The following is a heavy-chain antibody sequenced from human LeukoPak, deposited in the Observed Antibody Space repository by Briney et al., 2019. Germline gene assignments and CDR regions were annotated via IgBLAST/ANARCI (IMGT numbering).Heavy chain of an antibody. D-gene: IGHD2-15*01. CDR2: ISAYDGNT. V-gene: IGHV1-18*01. CDR3: ATVSVMKLTFDY. Sequence: ASVKVSCKASGYTFMSYGIGWVRQAPGQGLEWMGWISAYDGNTNYVQKLQGRVTMTIDTSTDTAYMELSSLRSEDTAVYYCATVSVMKLTFDYWGQGTLVTVSS. CDR1: GYTFMSYG. J-gene: IGHJ4*02.